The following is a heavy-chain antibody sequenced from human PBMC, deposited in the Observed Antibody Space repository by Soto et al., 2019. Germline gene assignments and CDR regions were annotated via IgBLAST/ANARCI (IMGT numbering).Heavy chain of an antibody. J-gene: IGHJ3*02. CDR1: GGAITGYY. CDR3: SRERGAVASTADAFDI. Sequence: PSQTLSFTGNVSGGAITGYYWNWIRQPPGKGLGWIGYVYFSGGTKNNPSLKSRVTRSVDMSKHQFSLRLTSVTSADTAVYYCSRERGAVASTADAFDIWGQGTMVNVS. V-gene: IGHV4-59*13. D-gene: IGHD6-19*01. CDR2: VYFSGGT.